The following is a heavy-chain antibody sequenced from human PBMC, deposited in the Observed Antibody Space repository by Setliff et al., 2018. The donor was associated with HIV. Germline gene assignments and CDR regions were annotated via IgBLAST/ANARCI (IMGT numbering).Heavy chain of an antibody. Sequence: PWGSLRPPCSASGFPFNNYWMSWVRQAPGKGLEWVSSISYGSTYIYQSDSVRGRFTISRDDAKKSLYLQMNSLGAEDTAVYYCARSGGIGNYHWDVWGKGTTVTVSS. V-gene: IGHV3-21*01. D-gene: IGHD3-16*01. CDR2: ISYGSTYI. CDR1: GFPFNNYW. J-gene: IGHJ6*03. CDR3: ARSGGIGNYHWDV.